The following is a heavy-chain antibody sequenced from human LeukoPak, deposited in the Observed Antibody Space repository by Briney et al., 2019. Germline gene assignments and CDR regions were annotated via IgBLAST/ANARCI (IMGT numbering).Heavy chain of an antibody. J-gene: IGHJ3*02. CDR3: AECHYCSSTSCTQDAFDI. V-gene: IGHV3-30*03. CDR2: ISYDGSNK. D-gene: IGHD2-2*01. Sequence: GGSLRLSCAASGFTFSSYGMHWVRQAPGKGLEWVAVISYDGSNKYYADSVKGRFTISRDNSKNTLYLQMNSLRAEDTAVYYCAECHYCSSTSCTQDAFDIWGQGTMVTVSS. CDR1: GFTFSSYG.